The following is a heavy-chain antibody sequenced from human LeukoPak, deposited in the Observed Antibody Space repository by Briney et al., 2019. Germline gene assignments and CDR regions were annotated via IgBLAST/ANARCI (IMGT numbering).Heavy chain of an antibody. D-gene: IGHD5-18*01. Sequence: GGSLRLSCAASGFTFRNYWIHWVRQAPGKGLVWISRIDNDGSDRIYADSVKGRFTISRDNAKDTLYLQMNSLRAEDTAVYYCARGGYHHGFDIWGQGTMVTVSS. CDR2: IDNDGSDR. V-gene: IGHV3-74*01. CDR3: ARGGYHHGFDI. J-gene: IGHJ3*02. CDR1: GFTFRNYW.